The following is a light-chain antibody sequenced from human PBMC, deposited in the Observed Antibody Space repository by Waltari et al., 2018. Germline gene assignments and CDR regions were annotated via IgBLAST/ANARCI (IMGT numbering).Light chain of an antibody. CDR2: ATS. Sequence: DIQMTQSPSSLSASVGDRVTITCRASQNITNYLNWYRQKPGKAPKLLIYATSTLESWVPSGFSGSGSGTHFTLTINSLQPEDFATYYCQQSYTTPRTFGQGTNLQIK. CDR3: QQSYTTPRT. CDR1: QNITNY. J-gene: IGKJ2*01. V-gene: IGKV1-39*01.